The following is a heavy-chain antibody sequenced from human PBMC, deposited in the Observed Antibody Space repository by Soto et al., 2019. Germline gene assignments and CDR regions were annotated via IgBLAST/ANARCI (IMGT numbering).Heavy chain of an antibody. CDR3: AKVRVGVVTERAWYFDY. J-gene: IGHJ4*02. CDR2: ISGSGGST. D-gene: IGHD2-15*01. V-gene: IGHV3-23*01. Sequence: GGTLRLSCAASGFTFSSYAMSWVRQAPGKGLEWVSAISGSGGSTYYANSVKGRFTISRDNSKNTLYLQMSSLRAEDTAVYYCAKVRVGVVTERAWYFDYWGQGTLVTVSS. CDR1: GFTFSSYA.